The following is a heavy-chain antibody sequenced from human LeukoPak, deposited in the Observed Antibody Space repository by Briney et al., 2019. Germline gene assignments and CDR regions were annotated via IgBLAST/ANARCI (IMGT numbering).Heavy chain of an antibody. D-gene: IGHD3-3*01. Sequence: ASVKVSCKASGYTLIDYDINWVRQATGQGLQWMGWMSPHRGSTNYAQKLQGRVTMTTDTSTSTAYIELRSLRSDDTAVYYCARDAISSYMDVWGKGTTVTVSS. CDR1: GYTLIDYD. V-gene: IGHV1-18*01. J-gene: IGHJ6*03. CDR2: MSPHRGST. CDR3: ARDAISSYMDV.